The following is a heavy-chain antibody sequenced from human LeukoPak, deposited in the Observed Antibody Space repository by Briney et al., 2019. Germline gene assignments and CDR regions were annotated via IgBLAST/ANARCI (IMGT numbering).Heavy chain of an antibody. D-gene: IGHD7-27*01. CDR2: TYSGGGT. Sequence: PGGSLRLSCAASGFTVSSDYLSWVRQAPGKGLEWVSVTYSGGGTYYADSVKGRFTTSRDTSKNTLYLQMNSLRAEDTAVYYCARSPGVPDAFDIWGQGTMVTVSS. CDR3: ARSPGVPDAFDI. V-gene: IGHV3-53*01. J-gene: IGHJ3*02. CDR1: GFTVSSDY.